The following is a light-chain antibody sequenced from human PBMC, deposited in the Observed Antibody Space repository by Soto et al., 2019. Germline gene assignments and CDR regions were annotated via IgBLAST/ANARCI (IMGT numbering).Light chain of an antibody. V-gene: IGKV3-15*01. Sequence: EVVVTQSPATLSMSPGERATLSCRASQSVRSNFAWYQQKPGQAPRLLIYGASTRATGIPARFSASGSGTEFTFIISSLQHEDFATYFCQQGKNFPLTFGGGTEVEIK. J-gene: IGKJ4*01. CDR3: QQGKNFPLT. CDR2: GAS. CDR1: QSVRSN.